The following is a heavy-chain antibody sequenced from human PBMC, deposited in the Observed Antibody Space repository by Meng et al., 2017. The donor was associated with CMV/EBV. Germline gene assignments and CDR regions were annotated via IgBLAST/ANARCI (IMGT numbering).Heavy chain of an antibody. CDR3: ARTPSYSGSQRPFDY. D-gene: IGHD1-26*01. CDR1: GYTFTGYY. Sequence: VQRGQPESGAKKPGASGKVSCKASGYTFTGYYMHWVRQAPGQGLEWMGWINPNSGGTNYAQKFQGRVTMTRDTSISTAYMELSRLRSDDTAVYYCARTPSYSGSQRPFDYWGQGTLVTVFS. J-gene: IGHJ4*02. V-gene: IGHV1-2*02. CDR2: INPNSGGT.